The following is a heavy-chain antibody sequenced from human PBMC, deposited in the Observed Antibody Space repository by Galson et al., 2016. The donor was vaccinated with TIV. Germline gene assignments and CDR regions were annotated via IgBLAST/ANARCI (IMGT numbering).Heavy chain of an antibody. CDR1: GYTFTNYG. V-gene: IGHV1-18*04. J-gene: IGHJ4*02. CDR2: ISGYDSNR. CDR3: ARDAPYASAWSIDY. D-gene: IGHD2-2*01. Sequence: SVKVSCKASGYTFTNYGISWVRQAPGQGPEWMGWISGYDSNREYAQKVQGRVTMSIDTSTSTAYMEVRSLKSDDTAVYYCARDAPYASAWSIDYWGQGTLVTVSP.